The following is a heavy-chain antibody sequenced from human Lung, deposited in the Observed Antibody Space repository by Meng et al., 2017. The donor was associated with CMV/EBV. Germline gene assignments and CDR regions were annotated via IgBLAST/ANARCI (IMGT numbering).Heavy chain of an antibody. CDR1: GFIFSTYG. Sequence: GGSXRLXCAASGFIFSTYGMHWVRQAPGKGLEWVAFIRYDESDKYYADSVKGRFTISRDNSKNTLYLQMNSLRAEDTAVYYCAKWGSGSYFDSWGQGTLVNGAS. D-gene: IGHD1-26*01. V-gene: IGHV3-30*02. CDR2: IRYDESDK. J-gene: IGHJ4*02. CDR3: AKWGSGSYFDS.